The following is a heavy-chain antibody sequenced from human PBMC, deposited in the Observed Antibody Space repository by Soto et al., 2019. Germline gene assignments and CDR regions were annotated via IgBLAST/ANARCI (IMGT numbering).Heavy chain of an antibody. D-gene: IGHD6-6*01. V-gene: IGHV3-11*01. Sequence: GGSLRLSCVAAGFTFSDYSMSWIRQAPGKGLEWLAFIDSRGRTLSYADSVRGRFTISRDNAENSVYLQMNSLRADDTAVYYCARQAARNYIDSWGQGNLVTVSS. CDR3: ARQAARNYIDS. J-gene: IGHJ4*02. CDR2: IDSRGRTL. CDR1: GFTFSDYS.